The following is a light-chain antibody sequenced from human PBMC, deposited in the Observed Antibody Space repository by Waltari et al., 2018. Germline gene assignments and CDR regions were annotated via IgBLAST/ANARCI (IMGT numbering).Light chain of an antibody. CDR2: LGS. CDR3: MQDLQTPWT. J-gene: IGKJ1*01. Sequence: DIVMTQSPLSLSVTPGEPASISCRSSQSLLNSNGYNYLDWYLQKPGQSPQLLNYLGSTRDSGVPDRFSGSGSGTDFTLKISRVEAEDVGIYYCMQDLQTPWTFGQGTKVEIK. CDR1: QSLLNSNGYNY. V-gene: IGKV2-28*01.